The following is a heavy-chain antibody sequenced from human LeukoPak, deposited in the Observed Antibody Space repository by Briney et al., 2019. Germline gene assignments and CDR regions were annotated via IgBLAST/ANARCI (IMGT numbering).Heavy chain of an antibody. V-gene: IGHV1-69*02. J-gene: IGHJ4*02. CDR2: IIPILGIA. CDR3: AGYGDYFDY. D-gene: IGHD4-17*01. Sequence: SVKVSCKASGYTFTGYYMHWVRQAPGQGLEWMGRIIPILGIANYAQKFQGRVTITADKSTSTAYMELSSLRSEDTAVYYCAGYGDYFDYWGQGILVTVSS. CDR1: GYTFTGYY.